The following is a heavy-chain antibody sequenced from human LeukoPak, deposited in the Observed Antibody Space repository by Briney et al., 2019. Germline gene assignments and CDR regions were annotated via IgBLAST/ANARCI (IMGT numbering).Heavy chain of an antibody. CDR2: IDSGGST. CDR3: AGGPSSLELLKN. D-gene: IGHD1-26*01. V-gene: IGHV4-4*02. Sequence: PSGTLSLTCAVSGGSISSSNWWSWVRQPPGKGLEWIGRIDSGGSTNYNPSLKGRVKIRVDTSKNLLSVKMTSVTAADTAIYYCAGGPSSLELLKNWGQGTLVTVSS. CDR1: GGSISSSNW. J-gene: IGHJ4*02.